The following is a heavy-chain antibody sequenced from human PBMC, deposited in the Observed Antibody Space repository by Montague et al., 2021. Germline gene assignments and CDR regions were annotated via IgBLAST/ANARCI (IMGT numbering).Heavy chain of an antibody. Sequence: SETLSLTCTVSGASITSNIYYWGWIRQSPGKGLEWIGSIYYSGNSFYQPSLKSRITMAVGTPKNQFSLKLSSVTAADTAIYYCARVFSSWYVGWFDPWGQGTLVTVSS. CDR1: GASITSNIYY. J-gene: IGHJ5*02. CDR3: ARVFSSWYVGWFDP. CDR2: IYYSGNS. V-gene: IGHV4-39*07. D-gene: IGHD6-13*01.